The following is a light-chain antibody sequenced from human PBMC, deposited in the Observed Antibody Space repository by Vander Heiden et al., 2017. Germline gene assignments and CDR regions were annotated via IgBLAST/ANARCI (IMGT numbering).Light chain of an antibody. Sequence: DIQMTQSPSTLSASVGDRVTITCRASQSISNWLAWYQQKQGRAPSLLIYDASTLQSGVPSRFSGSGSGTEFTLTISSLQPGDFATYYCQQYNTFSPWTFGQGTKV. CDR1: QSISNW. J-gene: IGKJ1*01. CDR2: DAS. V-gene: IGKV1-5*01. CDR3: QQYNTFSPWT.